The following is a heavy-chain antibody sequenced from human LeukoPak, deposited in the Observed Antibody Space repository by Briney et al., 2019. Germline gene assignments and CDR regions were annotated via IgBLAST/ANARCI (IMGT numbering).Heavy chain of an antibody. CDR2: IRSKANSYAS. V-gene: IGHV3-73*01. D-gene: IGHD1-1*01. CDR3: TSRHRLEHYYTDG. Sequence: GGSLRLSCAASGFTFSGSAMHWVRQASGKGLEWVGRIRSKANSYASAYAASVKGRFTISRDDSKNTAYLQMNSLKTEDTAVYYCTSRHRLEHYYTDGWGKGTTVTVSS. J-gene: IGHJ6*03. CDR1: GFTFSGSA.